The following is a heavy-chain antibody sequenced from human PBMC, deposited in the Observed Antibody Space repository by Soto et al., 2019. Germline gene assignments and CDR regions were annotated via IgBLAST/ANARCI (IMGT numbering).Heavy chain of an antibody. CDR2: IWYDGSNK. D-gene: IGHD2-21*01. J-gene: IGHJ6*02. CDR3: GRVDLGGGGGASPFGGVDF. CDR1: VFTFSSYA. V-gene: IGHV3-33*08. Sequence: GGSLRLSCAASVFTFSSYAMSWVRQAPGKGLECVAVIWYDGSNKYYADSVKGRFTISRDNSKNTLYPQMNSLRDEDTAVYYRGRVDLGGGGGASPFGGVDFGAQGPTVTVS.